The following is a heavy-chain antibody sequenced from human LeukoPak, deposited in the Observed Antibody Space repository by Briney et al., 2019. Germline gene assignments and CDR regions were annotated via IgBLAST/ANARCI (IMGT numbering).Heavy chain of an antibody. J-gene: IGHJ4*02. D-gene: IGHD3-10*01. CDR1: GFNVAAYA. V-gene: IGHV3-43*02. CDR2: ISGDSDNK. Sequence: GGSLRLSCAASGFNVAAYAMYWVRQPPGKSLEWVSLISGDSDNKYSAASVKGRFAISRDNSKNSLYLQMNSLTTEDNALYYCAIAYESGSFYRAFAYWGQGALVTVSS. CDR3: AIAYESGSFYRAFAY.